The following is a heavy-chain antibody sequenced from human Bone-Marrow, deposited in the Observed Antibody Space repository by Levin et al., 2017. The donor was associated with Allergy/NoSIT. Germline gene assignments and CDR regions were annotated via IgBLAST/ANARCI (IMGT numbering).Heavy chain of an antibody. CDR2: IDWDGDK. J-gene: IGHJ4*02. D-gene: IGHD3-22*01. Sequence: TLSLTCTFSGFSLSTSGMCVSWIRQPPGKALEWLALIDWDGDKYSTTSLKTRLTISKDTSKNQVVLTMTNMDPVDTATYYCARTLYDSSGYFQYYFDYWGQGTLVTVSS. CDR3: ARTLYDSSGYFQYYFDY. CDR1: GFSLSTSGMC. V-gene: IGHV2-70*01.